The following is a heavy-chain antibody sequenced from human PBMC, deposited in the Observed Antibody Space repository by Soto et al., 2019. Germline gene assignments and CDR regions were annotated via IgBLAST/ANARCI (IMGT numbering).Heavy chain of an antibody. CDR3: AKDHPLASSVYVDYVRGGGY. J-gene: IGHJ4*02. CDR2: ISGSGGST. V-gene: IGHV3-23*01. CDR1: GFTFSSYA. Sequence: EVQLLESGGGLVQPGGSLRLSCAASGFTFSSYAMSWVRQAPGKGLEWVSAISGSGGSTYYADSVKGRFTISRDNSKNTLDLKMNSLRAEDTAVYYCAKDHPLASSVYVDYVRGGGYWGQGTLVTVSS. D-gene: IGHD4-17*01.